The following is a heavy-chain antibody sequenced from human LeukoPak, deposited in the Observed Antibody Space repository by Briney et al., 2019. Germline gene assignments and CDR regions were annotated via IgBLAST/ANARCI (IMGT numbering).Heavy chain of an antibody. V-gene: IGHV3-21*04. J-gene: IGHJ1*01. CDR2: ISSSSSYI. Sequence: GGSLRLSCAASGFTFSSYEMNWVRQAPGKGLEWVSSISSSSSYIYYADSVKGRFTISRDNAKNTLYLQMNSLRAEDTAVYYCAKEIYGDSTGGRFQHWGQGTLVTVSS. D-gene: IGHD4-17*01. CDR3: AKEIYGDSTGGRFQH. CDR1: GFTFSSYE.